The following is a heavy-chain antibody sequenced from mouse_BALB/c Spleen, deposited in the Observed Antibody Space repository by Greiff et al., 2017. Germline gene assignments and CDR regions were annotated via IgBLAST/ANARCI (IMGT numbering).Heavy chain of an antibody. Sequence: EVQLQQSGTVLARPGASVKMSCKASGYSFTSYWMHWVKQRPGQGLEWIGAIYPGNSDTSYNQKFKGKAKLTAVTSASTAYMELSSLTNEDSAVYYCTRGNLDYYGSSDFDYWGQGTTLTVSS. CDR3: TRGNLDYYGSSDFDY. CDR2: IYPGNSDT. V-gene: IGHV1-5*01. CDR1: GYSFTSYW. D-gene: IGHD1-1*01. J-gene: IGHJ2*01.